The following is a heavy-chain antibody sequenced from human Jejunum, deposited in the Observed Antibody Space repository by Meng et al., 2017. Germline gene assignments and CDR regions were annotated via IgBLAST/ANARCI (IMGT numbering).Heavy chain of an antibody. J-gene: IGHJ4*02. Sequence: GESLKISCVASGLTFSNYEMNWVRQAPGKGLEWVSHISSSGSATYYADSAKGRFTISRDNARNSLFLQMNSRRVENTAVYYCAGDPDTNGWSLFDYWGQGTLVTVSS. CDR1: GLTFSNYE. CDR3: AGDPDTNGWSLFDY. D-gene: IGHD6-19*01. V-gene: IGHV3-48*03. CDR2: ISSSGSAT.